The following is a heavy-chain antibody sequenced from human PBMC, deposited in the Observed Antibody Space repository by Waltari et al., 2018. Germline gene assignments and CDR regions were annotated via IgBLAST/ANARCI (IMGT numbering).Heavy chain of an antibody. CDR3: ASLEIAAAGSDAFDI. D-gene: IGHD6-13*01. Sequence: QVQLVQSGAEVKKPGASVKVSCKASGYTFPSYYMHGVRQAPGQGLEWMGIINPSGGSTSYAQKFQGRVTMTRDTSTSTVYMELSSLRSEDTAVYYCASLEIAAAGSDAFDIWGQGTMVTVSS. V-gene: IGHV1-46*01. CDR2: INPSGGST. J-gene: IGHJ3*02. CDR1: GYTFPSYY.